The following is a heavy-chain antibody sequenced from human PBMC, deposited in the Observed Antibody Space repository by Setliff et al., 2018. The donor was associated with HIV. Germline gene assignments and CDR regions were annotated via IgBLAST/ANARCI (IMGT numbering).Heavy chain of an antibody. Sequence: SETLSLPCAVYGGSFSGYYWNWIRQPPGKGLEWIGEINHSGSTNYNPSLKSRVTISVDTSKNQFSLKLISVTAADTAVYYCARDAGNYYAFDIWGQGTMVTVSS. J-gene: IGHJ3*02. CDR2: INHSGST. CDR1: GGSFSGYY. V-gene: IGHV4-34*01. CDR3: ARDAGNYYAFDI. D-gene: IGHD1-26*01.